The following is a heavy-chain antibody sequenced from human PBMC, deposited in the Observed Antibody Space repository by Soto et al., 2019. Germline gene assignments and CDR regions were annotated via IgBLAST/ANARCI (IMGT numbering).Heavy chain of an antibody. V-gene: IGHV1-18*04. D-gene: IGHD4-4*01. Sequence: QLQLVQPGTELKKPGASVKVSCKASGYTLTNYGITWVRQAPGQGLEWMGWINADYGNTNYEQKFQGRVTMTTDTSTNTAYMELRSLRSDDTAVYYCARKSLSNFNLFDPWGQGTLVTFSS. CDR2: INADYGNT. J-gene: IGHJ5*02. CDR3: ARKSLSNFNLFDP. CDR1: GYTLTNYG.